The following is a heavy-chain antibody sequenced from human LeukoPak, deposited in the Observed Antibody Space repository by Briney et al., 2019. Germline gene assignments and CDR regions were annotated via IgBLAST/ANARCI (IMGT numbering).Heavy chain of an antibody. CDR2: ISSSTTLI. CDR1: GLTFSNYV. V-gene: IGHV3-48*02. D-gene: IGHD3-10*01. CDR3: AREGHYGALDI. J-gene: IGHJ3*02. Sequence: GGSLRLSCAASGLTFSNYVMSWVGQAPGKGLAWVSYISSSTTLIHYEDSVKGRFTISRDNAKSSLYLQMNSLRDEDTALYFCAREGHYGALDIWGQGTMVTVSS.